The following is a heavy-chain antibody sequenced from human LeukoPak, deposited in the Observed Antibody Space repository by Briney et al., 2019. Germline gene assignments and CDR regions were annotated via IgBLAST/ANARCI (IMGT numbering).Heavy chain of an antibody. D-gene: IGHD6-19*01. Sequence: SETLSLTCTASGGSISSYYWSWIRQPAGKGLEWIGRIYSSGSTNYNPSLKSRVTMSVDTSKNQFSLNLSSLTAADTAFYYCARESYSSGWYKDYWGQGILVTVSS. CDR3: ARESYSSGWYKDY. CDR2: IYSSGST. CDR1: GGSISSYY. J-gene: IGHJ4*02. V-gene: IGHV4-4*07.